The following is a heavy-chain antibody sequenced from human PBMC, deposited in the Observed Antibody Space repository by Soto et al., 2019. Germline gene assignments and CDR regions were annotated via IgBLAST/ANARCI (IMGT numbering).Heavy chain of an antibody. Sequence: PGGSLRLSCAASGFSVSDNYMSWVRQAPGKGLEWISVIYSSGDTYYADSVKGRLTISRDNSRNTLYLQINDLRSDDTAVYYCARGGDWIDYWGQGTLVTVSS. D-gene: IGHD2-21*01. CDR2: IYSSGDT. CDR3: ARGGDWIDY. CDR1: GFSVSDNY. J-gene: IGHJ4*02. V-gene: IGHV3-53*05.